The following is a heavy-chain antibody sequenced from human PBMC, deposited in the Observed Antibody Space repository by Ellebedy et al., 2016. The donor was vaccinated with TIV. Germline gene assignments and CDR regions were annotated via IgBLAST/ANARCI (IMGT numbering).Heavy chain of an antibody. CDR2: VSFDGGNK. CDR1: GFTFSAYG. Sequence: PGGSLRLSCAASGFTFSAYGMHWVRQAPGKGPEWVAVVSFDGGNKDYAASVKGRFTISSDNSKNTLSLHLNILRPEDTAVYYCARDKLRKGIAGAGTFGHIAMDVWGQGTTVIVS. J-gene: IGHJ6*02. V-gene: IGHV3-30*03. CDR3: ARDKLRKGIAGAGTFGHIAMDV. D-gene: IGHD6-13*01.